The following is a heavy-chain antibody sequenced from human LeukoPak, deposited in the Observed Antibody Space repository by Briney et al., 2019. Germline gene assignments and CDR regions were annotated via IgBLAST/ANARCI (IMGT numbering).Heavy chain of an antibody. Sequence: PGGSLRLSCAASGFIFSSYWMSWVRQAPGKGLEWVGHIKRKSDGGTTDYGAPVQGRFTISRDDSKNTLYIQMNNLEVEDTAVYFCTTEGSIYGNHALDIWGQGTMVTVSS. CDR2: IKRKSDGGTT. J-gene: IGHJ3*02. CDR3: TTEGSIYGNHALDI. CDR1: GFIFSSYW. V-gene: IGHV3-15*01. D-gene: IGHD3-10*01.